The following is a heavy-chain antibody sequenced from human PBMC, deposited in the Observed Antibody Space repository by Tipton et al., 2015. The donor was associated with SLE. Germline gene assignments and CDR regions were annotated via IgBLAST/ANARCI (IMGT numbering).Heavy chain of an antibody. D-gene: IGHD1-26*01. CDR1: GGFITNHY. Sequence: TLSLTCVVSGGFITNHYWNWIRQPPGKGLEWVGYIHYSGTTHDNPSLKSRVTMSVDMSKNQFSLRLTSVTAADTAVYYCARTLGAIAHTVYDAFDIWGQGKMVTVSS. CDR2: IHYSGTT. CDR3: ARTLGAIAHTVYDAFDI. J-gene: IGHJ3*02. V-gene: IGHV4-59*11.